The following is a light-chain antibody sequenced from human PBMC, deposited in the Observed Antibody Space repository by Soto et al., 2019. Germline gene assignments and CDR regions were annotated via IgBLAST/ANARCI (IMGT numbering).Light chain of an antibody. CDR3: SSHGGTSPYV. V-gene: IGLV2-8*01. J-gene: IGLJ1*01. Sequence: QSVLTQPPSASGSPGQSVAISCTGTASDIGGYNFVSWYQQHPGKAPKLMIYEVNKRPSGVTDRFSGSKSGNTASLTVSGLQAEDEADYYFSSHGGTSPYVFGTGTKLTVL. CDR2: EVN. CDR1: ASDIGGYNF.